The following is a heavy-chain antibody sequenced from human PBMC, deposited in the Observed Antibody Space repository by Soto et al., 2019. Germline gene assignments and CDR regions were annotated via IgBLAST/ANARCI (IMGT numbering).Heavy chain of an antibody. J-gene: IGHJ6*01. CDR3: ARRPKDYYYGMDV. CDR1: GFTFSSYE. V-gene: IGHV3-48*03. Sequence: EVHLVQSGGGLVQPGGSLRLSCAASGFTFSSYEMHWVRQAPGKGLEWLSYITSSGSIIYYAGSVKGRFTISRDSANISLYLQMNSLRAEDTAVYYCARRPKDYYYGMDVW. CDR2: ITSSGSII.